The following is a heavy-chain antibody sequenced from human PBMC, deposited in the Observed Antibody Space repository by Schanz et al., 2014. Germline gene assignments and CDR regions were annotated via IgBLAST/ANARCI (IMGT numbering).Heavy chain of an antibody. CDR3: AGGYCTSTSCRYSAFDI. J-gene: IGHJ3*02. Sequence: QVQLQESGPGLVKPSQTLSLTCSVSGGSISSGAYYWSWIRQHPGKGLEWIGYIYYTGSTYYNPSLKSRVTISLDTSKNQFSLKLTSVTAADTAVYYCAGGYCTSTSCRYSAFDIWGQGTMVTVSS. CDR2: IYYTGST. V-gene: IGHV4-31*03. CDR1: GGSISSGAYY. D-gene: IGHD2-2*01.